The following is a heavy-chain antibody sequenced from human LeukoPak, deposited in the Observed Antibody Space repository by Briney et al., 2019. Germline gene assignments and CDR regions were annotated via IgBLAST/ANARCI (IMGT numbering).Heavy chain of an antibody. Sequence: PSETLSLTCTVSGGSISSYYWSWIRQPAGKRLEWIGRIYTSGSTNYNPSLKSRVTMSVDTSKNQFSLKLSSVTAADTAVYYCARDSSSGWYRGYYGMDVWGQGTLVTVSS. CDR3: ARDSSSGWYRGYYGMDV. CDR2: IYTSGST. CDR1: GGSISSYY. J-gene: IGHJ6*02. V-gene: IGHV4-4*07. D-gene: IGHD6-19*01.